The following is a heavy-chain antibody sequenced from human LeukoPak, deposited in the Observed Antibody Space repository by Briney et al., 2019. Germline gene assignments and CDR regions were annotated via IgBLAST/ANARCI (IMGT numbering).Heavy chain of an antibody. CDR2: IWYDGSNK. CDR1: GFTFSSYG. J-gene: IGHJ4*02. CDR3: ARDASGQLDY. V-gene: IGHV3-33*01. Sequence: PGRSLRLSCAASGFTFSSYGMHWGRQAPGKGLEWVAVIWYDGSNKYYADSVKGRFTISRDNSKNTLYLQMNSLRAEDTAVYYCARDASGQLDYWGQGTLVTVSS. D-gene: IGHD3-10*01.